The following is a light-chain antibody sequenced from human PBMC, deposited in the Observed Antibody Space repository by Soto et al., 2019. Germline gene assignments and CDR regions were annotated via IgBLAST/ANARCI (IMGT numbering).Light chain of an antibody. CDR1: QSVSSN. V-gene: IGKV3-15*01. CDR2: GAS. CDR3: QQYNKWPPFT. Sequence: EIVMTQSPATLSLSPGERVTLACRASQSVSSNLAWYQQKPGQAPRLLIYGASTRATGIPARFSGSGSGTEFTLTISSLQSEDFAIYYCQQYNKWPPFTFGQGTKLEIK. J-gene: IGKJ2*01.